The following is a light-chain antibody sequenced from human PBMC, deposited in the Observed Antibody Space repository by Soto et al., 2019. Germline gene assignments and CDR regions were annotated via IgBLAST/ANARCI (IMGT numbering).Light chain of an antibody. CDR1: MRDVGAYNL. CDR3: SSYTSNSSLI. J-gene: IGLJ2*01. CDR2: EVR. V-gene: IGLV2-14*01. Sequence: QSALTQPASVSGAPGQSITISCAGTMRDVGAYNLVSWYQQHPGRAPQLTIYEVRNRPSGISFRFSGSKSGNTASLTISGLQAEDEADYYCSSYTSNSSLIFGGGTQLTVL.